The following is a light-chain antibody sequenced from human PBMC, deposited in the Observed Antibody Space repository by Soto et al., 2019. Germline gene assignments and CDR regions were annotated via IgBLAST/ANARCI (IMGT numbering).Light chain of an antibody. CDR2: AAS. V-gene: IGKV3-15*01. CDR3: QQYNNWLWT. CDR1: QSVTSN. J-gene: IGKJ1*01. Sequence: EIVMTQSPATLSVSPGERATLSCRASQSVTSNLAWYQQKPGQAPRLLIYAASTRATGIPARFSGSGSGTDFTLTISSLQSEDFAVYYCQQYNNWLWTFGQGTKVDIK.